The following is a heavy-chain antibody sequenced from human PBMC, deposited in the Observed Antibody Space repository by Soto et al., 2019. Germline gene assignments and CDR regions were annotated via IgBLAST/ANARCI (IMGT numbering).Heavy chain of an antibody. V-gene: IGHV4-30-2*01. CDR2: ISHSGST. CDR3: ASGSHVPHY. J-gene: IGHJ4*02. CDR1: GGSISSGGYS. D-gene: IGHD6-6*01. Sequence: PSETLSLTCAVSGGSISSGGYSWSWIRQPPGKGLEWIGYISHSGSTYYNPSLKSRVTISVDRSKNQSSLKLSSVTAADTAMYYCASGSHVPHYWGQGTLVTVSS.